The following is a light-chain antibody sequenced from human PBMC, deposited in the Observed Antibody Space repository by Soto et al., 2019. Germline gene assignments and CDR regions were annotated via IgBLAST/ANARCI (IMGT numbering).Light chain of an antibody. CDR2: SNN. V-gene: IGLV1-44*01. CDR3: AVWDASLSGYV. CDR1: SSNIGSNT. Sequence: QSVLTQPPSASGTPGQRVTISCSGSSSNIGSNTVNWFQHLPGTAPKLLVYSNNQRPSGVRDRFSGSKSGTSASLAISGLQSEDEADYYCAVWDASLSGYVFGTGTKVTLL. J-gene: IGLJ1*01.